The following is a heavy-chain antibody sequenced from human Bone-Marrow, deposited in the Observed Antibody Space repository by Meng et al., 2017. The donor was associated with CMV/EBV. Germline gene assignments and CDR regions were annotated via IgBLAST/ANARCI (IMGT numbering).Heavy chain of an antibody. V-gene: IGHV3-30*02. Sequence: GESLKISCAASGLTLSSYGIHWVRQAPGKGLEWVAFIRYDGGKKEYVDSVKGRFTISRDNSKNTVNLQMNSLRAEDTAVYYCTKDSGRGGQVLFRGVDYWGQGTLVTVSS. D-gene: IGHD2-15*01. CDR3: TKDSGRGGQVLFRGVDY. J-gene: IGHJ4*02. CDR1: GLTLSSYG. CDR2: IRYDGGKK.